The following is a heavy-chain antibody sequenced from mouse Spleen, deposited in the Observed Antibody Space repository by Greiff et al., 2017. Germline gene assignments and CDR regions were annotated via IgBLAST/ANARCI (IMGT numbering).Heavy chain of an antibody. CDR3: AREGVSFDY. V-gene: IGHV5-9-3*01. CDR2: ISSGGGNT. Sequence: EVQRVESGGGLVKLGGSLKLSCAASGFTFSSYAMSWVRQTPEKRLEWVATISSGGGNTYYPDSVKGRFTISRDNAKNTLYLQMSSLKSEDTAMYYCAREGVSFDYWGQGTTLTVSS. J-gene: IGHJ2*01. CDR1: GFTFSSYA.